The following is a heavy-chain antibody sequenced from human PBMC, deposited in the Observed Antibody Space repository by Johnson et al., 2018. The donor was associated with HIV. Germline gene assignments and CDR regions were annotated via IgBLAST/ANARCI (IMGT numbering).Heavy chain of an antibody. CDR1: GFTFSSNY. D-gene: IGHD7-27*01. CDR3: ARDGESQQVPLVDAFDI. CDR2: IYTGGST. V-gene: IGHV3-66*01. Sequence: VQLVESGGGLVQPGGSLRLSCAASGFTFSSNYMSWVRQAPGRGLEWVSIIYTGGSTYYADSVKGRFTISRDNSKNTLYLQMNNLRVEDTAVYYCARDGESQQVPLVDAFDIWGQGTMGNVSS. J-gene: IGHJ3*02.